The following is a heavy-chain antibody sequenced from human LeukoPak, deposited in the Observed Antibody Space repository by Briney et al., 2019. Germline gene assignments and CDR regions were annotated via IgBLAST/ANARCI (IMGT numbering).Heavy chain of an antibody. Sequence: GGSLRLSCAASGFTFSSYGMHWVRQAPGKGLEWAAFIRYDGSNKYYADSVKGRFTISRDNSKNTLYLQMNSLRAEDTAVYYCAKNLGGSYNGFDPWGQETLVTVPS. CDR3: AKNLGGSYNGFDP. CDR2: IRYDGSNK. J-gene: IGHJ5*02. CDR1: GFTFSSYG. D-gene: IGHD1-26*01. V-gene: IGHV3-30*02.